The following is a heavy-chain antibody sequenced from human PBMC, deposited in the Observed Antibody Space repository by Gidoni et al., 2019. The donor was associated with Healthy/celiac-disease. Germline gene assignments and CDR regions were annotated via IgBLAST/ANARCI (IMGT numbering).Heavy chain of an antibody. D-gene: IGHD5-12*01. CDR3: ARDRGVYSGYDSAPDY. CDR2: IWYDGSNK. CDR1: GFTFSSYG. V-gene: IGHV3-33*01. Sequence: QVQLVESGGGVVQPGRSLRLSCAASGFTFSSYGMHWVRQAPGKGLEWVAVIWYDGSNKYYADSVKGRFTISRDNSKNTLYLQMNSLRAEDTAVYYCARDRGVYSGYDSAPDYWGQGTLVTVSS. J-gene: IGHJ4*02.